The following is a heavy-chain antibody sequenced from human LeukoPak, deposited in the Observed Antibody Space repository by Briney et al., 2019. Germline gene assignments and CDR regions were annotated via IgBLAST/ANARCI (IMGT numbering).Heavy chain of an antibody. Sequence: GGSLRLSCAASGFTFSTSAMSWVRQAPGKGLEWVSAISGGGDSTYYADSVKGRFTISRDNSKNTLYLRMNSLRAEDTAVYYCAKDLGRRDIVVVPSYFDYWGQGTLVSVSS. V-gene: IGHV3-23*01. J-gene: IGHJ4*02. CDR2: ISGGGDST. D-gene: IGHD2-2*01. CDR3: AKDLGRRDIVVVPSYFDY. CDR1: GFTFSTSA.